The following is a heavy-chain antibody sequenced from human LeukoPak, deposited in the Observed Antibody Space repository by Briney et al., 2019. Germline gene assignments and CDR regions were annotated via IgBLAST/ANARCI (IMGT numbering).Heavy chain of an antibody. CDR3: ARGWLQSEVDY. CDR1: GYSISSGYY. V-gene: IGHV4-38-2*02. J-gene: IGHJ4*02. Sequence: SETLSLTCTVSGYSISSGYYWGWIRQPPGKGLEWIGSVYHSGSTYYSPSLKSRVTISVDTSKNQFSLKLGSVTAADTAVYYCARGWLQSEVDYWGQGTLVTVSS. CDR2: VYHSGST. D-gene: IGHD5-24*01.